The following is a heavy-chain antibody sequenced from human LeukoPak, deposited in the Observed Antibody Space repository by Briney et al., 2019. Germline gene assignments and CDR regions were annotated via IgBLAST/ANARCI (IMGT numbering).Heavy chain of an antibody. CDR2: INHSGST. CDR3: ARDTKN. J-gene: IGHJ4*02. D-gene: IGHD1-1*01. CDR1: GGSFSGYY. Sequence: SETLSLTCAVYGGSFSGYYWSWIRQPPGKGLEWIGEINHSGSTNYNPSLKSRVTMSVDTSKNQFSLRLNSVTAADTAVYYCARDTKNWGQGTLVTVSS. V-gene: IGHV4-34*01.